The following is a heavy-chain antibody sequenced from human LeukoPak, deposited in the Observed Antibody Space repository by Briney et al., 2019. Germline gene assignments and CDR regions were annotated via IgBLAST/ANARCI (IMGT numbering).Heavy chain of an antibody. CDR2: IYTSGTTT. CDR1: DDPINSGVYY. Sequence: SETLSLTCTVSDDPINSGVYYWNWIRQPAGKGLEWIGHIYTSGTTTNSNPSLKSRFAISLDTSKNHFSLKLSSVTAADTAVYYCARAKKRSGRSRSFYLDVWGKGTTVTVSS. D-gene: IGHD1-26*01. CDR3: ARAKKRSGRSRSFYLDV. J-gene: IGHJ6*03. V-gene: IGHV4-61*09.